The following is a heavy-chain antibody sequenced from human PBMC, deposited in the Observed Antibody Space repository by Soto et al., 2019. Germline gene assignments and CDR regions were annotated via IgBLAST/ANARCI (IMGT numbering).Heavy chain of an antibody. V-gene: IGHV3-53*01. J-gene: IGHJ4*02. CDR1: GFSVTANY. CDR3: NGYGY. CDR2: IYSGGST. Sequence: EVQVVESGGGLIQPGGSLRLSCEVSGFSVTANYMSWVRQAPGKGLEWVSVIYSGGSTYYIDSVKGRFSISRDISKNTLYLQMNSRRAEDTAVYYCNGYGYWGQGTLVTVSS. D-gene: IGHD5-12*01.